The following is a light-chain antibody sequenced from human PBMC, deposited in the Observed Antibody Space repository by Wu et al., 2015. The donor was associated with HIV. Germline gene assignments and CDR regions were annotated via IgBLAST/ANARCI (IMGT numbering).Light chain of an antibody. J-gene: IGKJ2*03. Sequence: EIVLTQSPGTLSLSPGERATLSCRASQTVSSNYLAWYEQKPGQAPRLLIYGASNRATGIPDRFSGSGSVTDFTLTISRLEPEDFAVYYCQQYGSSPYSFGQGTKLEIK. CDR2: GAS. CDR3: QQYGSSPYS. CDR1: QTVSSNY. V-gene: IGKV3-20*01.